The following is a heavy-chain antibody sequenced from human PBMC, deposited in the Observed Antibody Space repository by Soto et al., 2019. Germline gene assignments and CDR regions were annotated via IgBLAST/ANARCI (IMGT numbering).Heavy chain of an antibody. V-gene: IGHV4-39*01. CDR3: ARHLEWLRLDDRFDP. CDR1: GGSISSSSYD. D-gene: IGHD5-12*01. CDR2: IYYSGST. Sequence: SETLSLTCTVSGGSISSSSYDWGWIRQPPGKGLEWIGSIYYSGSTYYNPSLKSRVTISVDTSKNQFSLKLSSVTAADTAVYYCARHLEWLRLDDRFDPWGQGTLVTVSS. J-gene: IGHJ5*02.